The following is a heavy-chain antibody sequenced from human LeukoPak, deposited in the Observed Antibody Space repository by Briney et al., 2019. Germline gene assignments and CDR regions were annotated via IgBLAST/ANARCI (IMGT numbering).Heavy chain of an antibody. D-gene: IGHD3-3*01. J-gene: IGHJ4*02. V-gene: IGHV4-61*10. Sequence: SETLSLTCTVSGGSISSGSYYWSWIRQPAGKGLEWIGFIYYSGSTYYNPSLKSRVTISVDTSKNQFSLKLSSVTAADTAVYYCARVGGDYDVLSGTQYFDYWGQGTLVTVSS. CDR1: GGSISSGSYY. CDR3: ARVGGDYDVLSGTQYFDY. CDR2: IYYSGST.